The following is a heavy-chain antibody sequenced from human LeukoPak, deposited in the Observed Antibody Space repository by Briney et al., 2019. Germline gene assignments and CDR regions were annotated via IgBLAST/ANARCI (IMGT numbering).Heavy chain of an antibody. CDR1: GYSFSSHW. CDR2: IHPGDSDT. Sequence: GESLKISCKGSGYSFSSHWIGWVRQMPGKGLEWMGLIHPGDSDTRYSPSFQGQVTFSADKSISTAYLQWSSLKATDTAMYYCARHKSDTAMTYCFDYWGQGTLVTVSS. V-gene: IGHV5-51*01. D-gene: IGHD5-18*01. CDR3: ARHKSDTAMTYCFDY. J-gene: IGHJ4*02.